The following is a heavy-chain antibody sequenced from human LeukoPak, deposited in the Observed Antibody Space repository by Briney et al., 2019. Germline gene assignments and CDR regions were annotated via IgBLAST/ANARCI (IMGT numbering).Heavy chain of an antibody. V-gene: IGHV4-30-2*01. CDR2: IYHSGST. Sequence: SQTLSLTCAVSGGSISSGGYSWSWIRQPPGKGLEWIGYIYHSGSTYYNPSLKSRVTISVDRSKNQFSLKLRSVTAADTAVYYCARAQLWFGELSNWFDLWGQGTLVSVSS. D-gene: IGHD3-10*01. CDR1: GGSISSGGYS. CDR3: ARAQLWFGELSNWFDL. J-gene: IGHJ5*02.